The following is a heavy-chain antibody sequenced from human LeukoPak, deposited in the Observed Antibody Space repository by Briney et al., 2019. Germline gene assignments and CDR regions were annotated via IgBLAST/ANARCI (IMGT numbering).Heavy chain of an antibody. CDR1: GYSFTSYW. J-gene: IGHJ5*02. CDR3: ARHLVVPAARGGYNWFDP. CDR2: IYPGDSDT. D-gene: IGHD2-2*01. Sequence: GESLKISCKGSGYSFTSYWIGWVRQMPGKGLAWMGIIYPGDSDTRYSPSFQGQVTISADKSINTAYLQWSSLKASDPAMYYCARHLVVPAARGGYNWFDPWGQGTLVTVPS. V-gene: IGHV5-51*01.